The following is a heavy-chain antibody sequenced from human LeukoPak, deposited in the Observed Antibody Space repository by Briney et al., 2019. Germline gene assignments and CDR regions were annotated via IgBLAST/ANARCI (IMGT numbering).Heavy chain of an antibody. CDR3: ARDRTDYYDSSPDAFDI. V-gene: IGHV1-46*01. Sequence: GASVKVSCKASGYTFTSYYMHWVRQAPGQGLEWMGIINPSGGSTSYAQKFQGRVTMTRDMSTSTVYMELSSLRSEDTAVYYCARDRTDYYDSSPDAFDIWGQGTMVTVSS. D-gene: IGHD3-22*01. CDR2: INPSGGST. CDR1: GYTFTSYY. J-gene: IGHJ3*02.